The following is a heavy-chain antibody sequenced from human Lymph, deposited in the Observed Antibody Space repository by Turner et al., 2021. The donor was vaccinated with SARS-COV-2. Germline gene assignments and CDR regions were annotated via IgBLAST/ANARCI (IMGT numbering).Heavy chain of an antibody. D-gene: IGHD3-10*01. J-gene: IGHJ4*02. CDR2: IYYSESN. CDR3: ARLVRRAEYYFDY. Sequence: QLQLQESGPGLVKPSETLSLTCTVSGGSIRSSSHYWCWIRQPPGRGLEWIGHIYYSESNYYNPSLKSRVTISVDTSKNQFSLKLSSVTAADTAVYYCARLVRRAEYYFDYWGQGTLVTVSS. CDR1: GGSIRSSSHY. V-gene: IGHV4-39*01.